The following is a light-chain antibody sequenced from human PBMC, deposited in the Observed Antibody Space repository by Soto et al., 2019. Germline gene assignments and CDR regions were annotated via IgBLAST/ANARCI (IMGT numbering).Light chain of an antibody. CDR1: SSNVGINP. CDR2: TND. Sequence: QPVLTQPPSTSGTPGQRVTISCSGSSSNVGINPVNWYQQFPGTAPRLLIYTNDQRPSGVPGRFSGSRSGTSASLAISGLQSEDEADYYCAAWDDNLYGLVFGGGTKLTV. V-gene: IGLV1-44*01. CDR3: AAWDDNLYGLV. J-gene: IGLJ2*01.